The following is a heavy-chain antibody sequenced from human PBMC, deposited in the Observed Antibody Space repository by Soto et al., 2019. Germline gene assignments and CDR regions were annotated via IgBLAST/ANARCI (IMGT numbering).Heavy chain of an antibody. D-gene: IGHD3-22*01. Sequence: GGSLRLSCAASGFTFSDYYMSWIRQAPGKGLEWVSYISSSSSYTNYADSVKGRFTISRDNAKNSLYLQVNSLRAEDTAVYYCARWRYYYDSRGYHSSKFDYWGQGTPVTVSS. J-gene: IGHJ4*02. CDR3: ARWRYYYDSRGYHSSKFDY. CDR1: GFTFSDYY. V-gene: IGHV3-11*03. CDR2: ISSSSSYT.